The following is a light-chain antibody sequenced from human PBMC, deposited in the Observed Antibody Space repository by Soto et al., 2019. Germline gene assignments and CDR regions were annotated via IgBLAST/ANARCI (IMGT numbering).Light chain of an antibody. CDR3: TSYVGSNIWV. Sequence: QSVLTQPPSASGSPGQSVTISCTGTSSDVGAYKYVSWYQQYPGKAPKLMIYEVSKRPSGVPDRFSGSKSGNTASLTVSGLQAGDEADYYCTSYVGSNIWVFGGGTKLTVL. V-gene: IGLV2-8*01. J-gene: IGLJ3*02. CDR2: EVS. CDR1: SSDVGAYKY.